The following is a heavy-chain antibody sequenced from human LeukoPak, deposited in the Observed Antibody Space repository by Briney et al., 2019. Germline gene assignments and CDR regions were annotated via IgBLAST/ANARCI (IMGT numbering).Heavy chain of an antibody. CDR3: ARGVGCSGGSCSDY. CDR2: MNPKSGNT. J-gene: IGHJ4*02. V-gene: IGHV1-8*01. D-gene: IGHD2-15*01. Sequence: ASVTVSCQASGYTFTSYDINWVRQAAGQGLEWKGWMNPKSGNTGYAQKFEGRVTMTRNTSISTAYMELSSLRSEDTAVYYCARGVGCSGGSCSDYWGQGTLVTVSS. CDR1: GYTFTSYD.